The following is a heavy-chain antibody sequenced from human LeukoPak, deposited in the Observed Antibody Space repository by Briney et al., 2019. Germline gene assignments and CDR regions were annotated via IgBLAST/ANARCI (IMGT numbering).Heavy chain of an antibody. Sequence: GGSLRLSCAASGFTFSDYYMSWIRQAPGKGLEWVSYISSSGSTIYYADSVKGRFTISRDNAKNSLYLQMNSLRAEDTAVYYCARQPDCSSTSCYDYYYFGMDVWGQGITVTVSS. V-gene: IGHV3-11*01. CDR2: ISSSGSTI. J-gene: IGHJ6*02. D-gene: IGHD2-2*01. CDR3: ARQPDCSSTSCYDYYYFGMDV. CDR1: GFTFSDYY.